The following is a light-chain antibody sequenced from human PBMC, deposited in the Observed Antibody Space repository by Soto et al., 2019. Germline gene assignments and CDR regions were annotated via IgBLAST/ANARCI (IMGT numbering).Light chain of an antibody. CDR1: QGIRND. J-gene: IGKJ1*01. CDR2: ASS. V-gene: IGKV1-6*01. CDR3: LQLYNFSWT. Sequence: IRMTHSPSSLSSSVGDRVTMSCRASQGIRNDLAWYQQKAGKAPKLLIFASSNLQSGVPSRFSGSGSGTDFTLTISRLQPEDFATYYCLQLYNFSWTFGQGTKVDIK.